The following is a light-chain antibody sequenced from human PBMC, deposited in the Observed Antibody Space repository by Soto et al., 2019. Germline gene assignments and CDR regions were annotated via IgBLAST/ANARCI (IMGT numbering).Light chain of an antibody. CDR1: QSVSSN. CDR3: QQYNNWPRIT. CDR2: GAS. J-gene: IGKJ5*01. Sequence: KKCAVPLSVPPADLGARCFRTSQSVSSNLAWYQQKPGQAPRLLIYGASTRATGIPARFSGSGSGTEFTLTISSLQSEDFAVYSCQQYNNWPRITFGQGTRLEIK. V-gene: IGKV3-15*01.